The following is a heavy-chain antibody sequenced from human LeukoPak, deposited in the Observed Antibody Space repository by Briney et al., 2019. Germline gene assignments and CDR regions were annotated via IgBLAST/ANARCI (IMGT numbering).Heavy chain of an antibody. CDR1: GFTFDDYV. J-gene: IGHJ4*02. CDR2: ISWNRGTI. V-gene: IGHV3-9*01. Sequence: PGRSLRLSCAASGFTFDDYVMHWVWQAPGKGLEWVSGISWNRGTIGYADSVQGRFTISRDNAKNSLYLQMNSLRAEDTALYYCARGYYFDYWGQGTLVTVSS. CDR3: ARGYYFDY.